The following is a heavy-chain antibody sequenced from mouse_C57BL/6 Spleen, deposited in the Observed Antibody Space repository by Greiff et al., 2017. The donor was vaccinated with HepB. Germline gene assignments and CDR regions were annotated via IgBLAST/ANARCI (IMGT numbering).Heavy chain of an antibody. V-gene: IGHV1-26*01. CDR3: ARNGYYLWYFDV. CDR1: GYTFTDYY. CDR2: INPNNGGT. D-gene: IGHD2-3*01. J-gene: IGHJ1*03. Sequence: VQLQQSGPELVKPGASVKISCKASGYTFTDYYMNWVKQSHGKSLEWIGDINPNNGGTSYNQKFKGKATLTVDKSSSTAYMELRSLTSEDSAVYYCARNGYYLWYFDVWGTGTTVTVSS.